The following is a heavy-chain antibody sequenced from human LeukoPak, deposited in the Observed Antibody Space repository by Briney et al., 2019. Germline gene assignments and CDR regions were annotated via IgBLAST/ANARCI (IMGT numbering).Heavy chain of an antibody. CDR2: IIPIFGTA. J-gene: IGHJ6*02. D-gene: IGHD3-9*01. CDR3: AREWRSSEIFSNHYYYNMDV. CDR1: GGTFSSYA. V-gene: IGHV1-69*13. Sequence: GASVKVSCKASGGTFSSYAISWVRQAPGQGLEWMGGIIPIFGTANYAQKFQGRVTITADESTSTAYMELSSLRSEDTAVYYCAREWRSSEIFSNHYYYNMDVWGQGTTVTVSS.